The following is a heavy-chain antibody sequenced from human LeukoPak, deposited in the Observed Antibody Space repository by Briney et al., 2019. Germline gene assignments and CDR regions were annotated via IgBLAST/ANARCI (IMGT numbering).Heavy chain of an antibody. D-gene: IGHD2-15*01. CDR1: GGSISSYY. J-gene: IGHJ4*02. V-gene: IGHV4-4*07. CDR3: ARTSPRAATFDY. CDR2: IYTSGTT. Sequence: SETLSLPCAVSGGSISSYYWSWIRQPAGKGLEWIGRIYTSGTTNYNPSLKSRVTMSVDTSKNQFSLNLNSVTAADTAVYYCARTSPRAATFDYWGQGTLVTVSS.